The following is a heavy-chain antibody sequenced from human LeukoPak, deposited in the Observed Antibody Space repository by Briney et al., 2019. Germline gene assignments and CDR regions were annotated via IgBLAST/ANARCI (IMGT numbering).Heavy chain of an antibody. CDR3: ASTHLHLGYFQH. Sequence: ASVKVSCKASGYTFTSYGISLVRQAPGQGLEWMGWISAYNGNTNYAQKLQGRVTMTTDTSTSTAYMELRSLRSDDTAVYYCASTHLHLGYFQHWGQGTLVTVSS. CDR2: ISAYNGNT. V-gene: IGHV1-18*01. D-gene: IGHD3-16*01. J-gene: IGHJ1*01. CDR1: GYTFTSYG.